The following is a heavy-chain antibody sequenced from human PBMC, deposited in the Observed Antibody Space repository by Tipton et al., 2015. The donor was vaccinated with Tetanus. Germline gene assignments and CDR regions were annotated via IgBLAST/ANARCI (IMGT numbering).Heavy chain of an antibody. CDR1: GYTFTSYG. V-gene: IGHV1-18*01. CDR2: ISAYNGNT. Sequence: QVQLVQSGAEVKKPGASVKVSCKASGYTFTSYGISWVRQAPGQVLEWMGWISAYNGNTNYAQKLQGRVTMTTDTSTSTAYMELRSLRSDDTAVYYCAGSTTDYYDSSAERGAFDIWGQGTMVTVSS. J-gene: IGHJ3*02. CDR3: AGSTTDYYDSSAERGAFDI. D-gene: IGHD3-22*01.